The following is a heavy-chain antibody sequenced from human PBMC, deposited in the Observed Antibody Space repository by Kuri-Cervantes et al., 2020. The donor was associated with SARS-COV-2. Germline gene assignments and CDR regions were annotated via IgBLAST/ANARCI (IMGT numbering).Heavy chain of an antibody. Sequence: GGSLRLSCKGSGYSFTSYWIGWVRQAPGKGLEWVGRIKSKTDGGTTDYAAPVKGRFTISRDDSKNTLYLQMNSLKTEDTAVYYCTTGCSSTSCYRGVGYYYMDVWGKGTTVTVSS. CDR1: GYSFTSYW. V-gene: IGHV3-15*01. CDR2: IKSKTDGGTT. CDR3: TTGCSSTSCYRGVGYYYMDV. J-gene: IGHJ6*03. D-gene: IGHD2-2*02.